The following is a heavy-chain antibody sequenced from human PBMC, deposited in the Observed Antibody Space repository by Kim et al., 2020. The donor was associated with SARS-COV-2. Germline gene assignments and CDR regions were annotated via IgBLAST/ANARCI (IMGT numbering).Heavy chain of an antibody. D-gene: IGHD1-1*01. J-gene: IGHJ4*02. Sequence: GGSTNYADSVKGRFTISRDNSKNTLFLQMNSLRAYDTAVYYCASNWNFDYWGQGTLVTVYS. V-gene: IGHV3-23*01. CDR2: GGST. CDR3: ASNWNFDY.